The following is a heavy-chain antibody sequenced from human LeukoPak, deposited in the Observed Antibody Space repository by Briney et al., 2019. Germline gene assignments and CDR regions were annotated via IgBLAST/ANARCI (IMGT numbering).Heavy chain of an antibody. V-gene: IGHV1-24*01. D-gene: IGHD6-19*01. CDR3: AKSSSGQPYYFDY. J-gene: IGHJ4*02. Sequence: GASVKVSCKVSGYTLTELSMHWVRQAPGKGLEWMGGFDPEDGETIYAQKFQGRVTMTRNTSISTAYMELSSLRSEDTAVYYCAKSSSGQPYYFDYWGQGTLVTVSS. CDR1: GYTLTELS. CDR2: FDPEDGET.